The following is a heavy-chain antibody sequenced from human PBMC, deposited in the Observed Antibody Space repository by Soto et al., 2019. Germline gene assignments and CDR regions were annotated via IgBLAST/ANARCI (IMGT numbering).Heavy chain of an antibody. D-gene: IGHD3-10*01. V-gene: IGHV1-2*04. CDR3: ARDGYYYGSGSYYNDPDYGMDV. Sequence: QVQLVQSGAEVKKPGASEKVSCKASGYTFTGYYMHWVRQAPGQGLEWMGWINPNSGGTNYAQKFQGWVTMTRDTSISTAYMELSRLRSDDTAVYYCARDGYYYGSGSYYNDPDYGMDVWGQGTTVTVSS. J-gene: IGHJ6*02. CDR1: GYTFTGYY. CDR2: INPNSGGT.